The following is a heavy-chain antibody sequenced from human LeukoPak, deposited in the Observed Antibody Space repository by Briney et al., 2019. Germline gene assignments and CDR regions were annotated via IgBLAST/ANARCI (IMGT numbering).Heavy chain of an antibody. V-gene: IGHV4-4*02. D-gene: IGHD4-17*01. CDR1: GGSISSSNW. CDR2: IYHSGST. J-gene: IGHJ4*02. Sequence: SETLSLTCAVSGGSISSSNWWSWVRQPPGKGLEWIGEIYHSGSTNYNPSLKSRVTISVDKSKNQFSLKLSSVTAADTAVYYCARDLDYGDNRVDYWGQGTLVTVSS. CDR3: ARDLDYGDNRVDY.